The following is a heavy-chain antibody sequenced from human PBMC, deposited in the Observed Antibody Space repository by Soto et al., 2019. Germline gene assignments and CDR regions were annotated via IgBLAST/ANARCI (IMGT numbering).Heavy chain of an antibody. Sequence: GGSLRLSCAASGFTFSSYVMSWVRQAPGKGLEWVSVISGSGDSTYYADSVKGRFTISRDNSRSTLYLQMNTLRAEDIAVYYCARDPRAGYSVPTPPEFWGQGTAVTVSS. CDR3: ARDPRAGYSVPTPPEF. J-gene: IGHJ4*02. D-gene: IGHD3-22*01. V-gene: IGHV3-23*01. CDR2: ISGSGDST. CDR1: GFTFSSYV.